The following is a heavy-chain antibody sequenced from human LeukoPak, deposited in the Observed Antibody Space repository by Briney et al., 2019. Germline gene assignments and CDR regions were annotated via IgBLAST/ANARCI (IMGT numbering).Heavy chain of an antibody. Sequence: ASVKVSCKASGYTFTGYYMHWVRQAPGQGLEWMGWINPNSGGTNYAQKFQGRVTMTRDTSISTAYMELSRLRSDDTAVYYCARDLAVADLLYYYYYMDVWGKGTTVTVSS. V-gene: IGHV1-2*02. CDR3: ARDLAVADLLYYYYYMDV. J-gene: IGHJ6*03. D-gene: IGHD6-19*01. CDR2: INPNSGGT. CDR1: GYTFTGYY.